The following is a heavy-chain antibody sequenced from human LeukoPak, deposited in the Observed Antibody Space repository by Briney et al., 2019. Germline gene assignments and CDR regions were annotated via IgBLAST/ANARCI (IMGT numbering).Heavy chain of an antibody. V-gene: IGHV4-34*01. Sequence: SETLSLTCAVYGGSFSGYYWSWIRQPPGKGLEWIGEINHSGSTNYNPSLKSRVTISVDTSKNQFSLKLTSVTAADTAVYYCARAYDILTGYYYSRSPSFDYWGQGTLVTVSS. CDR1: GGSFSGYY. D-gene: IGHD3-9*01. CDR2: INHSGST. CDR3: ARAYDILTGYYYSRSPSFDY. J-gene: IGHJ4*02.